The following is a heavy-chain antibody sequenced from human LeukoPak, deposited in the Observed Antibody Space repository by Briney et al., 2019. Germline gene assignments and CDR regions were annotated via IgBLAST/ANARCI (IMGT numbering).Heavy chain of an antibody. D-gene: IGHD3-10*01. J-gene: IGHJ4*02. CDR3: ARDLHGESCTTPNCS. V-gene: IGHV3-21*01. CDR2: ISSSSNYI. CDR1: GFTFSFYS. Sequence: TGGSLRLSCAAPGFTFSFYSMNWVRQAPGEGLEWISSISSSSNYIYYADSVKGRFTISRDNAKNSLYLQMNSLRADDTAMYYCARDLHGESCTTPNCSWGQGTLVTVSS.